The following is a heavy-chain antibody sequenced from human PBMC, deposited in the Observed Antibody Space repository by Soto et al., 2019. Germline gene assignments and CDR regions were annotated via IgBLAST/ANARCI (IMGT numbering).Heavy chain of an antibody. CDR1: GYTFTSYG. J-gene: IGHJ6*02. CDR2: ISAYNGNT. V-gene: IGHV1-18*04. Sequence: ASVKVSCKASGYTFTSYGISWVRQAPGQGLEWMGWISAYNGNTNYALKLQGRVTMTTDTSTSTAYMELRSLRSDDTAVYYCARGLIFGVVIAPYYYYYGMDVWGQGTTVTVSS. D-gene: IGHD3-3*01. CDR3: ARGLIFGVVIAPYYYYYGMDV.